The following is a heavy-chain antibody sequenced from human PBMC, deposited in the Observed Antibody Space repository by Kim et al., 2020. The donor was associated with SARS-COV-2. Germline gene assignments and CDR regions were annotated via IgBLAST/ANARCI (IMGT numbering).Heavy chain of an antibody. D-gene: IGHD3-16*01. V-gene: IGHV4-61*01. J-gene: IGHJ6*02. CDR1: GGSVSSGSYY. CDR2: IYYSGST. Sequence: SETLSLTCTVSGGSVSSGSYYWSWIRQPPGKGLEWIGYIYYSGSTNYNPSLKSRVTISVDTSKNQFSLKLSSVTAADTAVYYCARVKDYGVWGYGMDVWGQGTTVTVSS. CDR3: ARVKDYGVWGYGMDV.